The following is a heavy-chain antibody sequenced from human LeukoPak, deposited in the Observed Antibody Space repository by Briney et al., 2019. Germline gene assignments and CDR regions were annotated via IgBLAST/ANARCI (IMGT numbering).Heavy chain of an antibody. Sequence: PGGSLRLSCAASGFTFSTYGMTWVRQAPGKGLEWVSGISGSGDNTWYADSVKGRFTISRDNSKKTLYLQMHSLRAEDTAVYYCAKASVWTMVRVVSYFDDWVQGIQVTVSS. D-gene: IGHD3-10*01. CDR3: AKASVWTMVRVVSYFDD. CDR1: GFTFSTYG. CDR2: ISGSGDNT. V-gene: IGHV3-23*01. J-gene: IGHJ4*02.